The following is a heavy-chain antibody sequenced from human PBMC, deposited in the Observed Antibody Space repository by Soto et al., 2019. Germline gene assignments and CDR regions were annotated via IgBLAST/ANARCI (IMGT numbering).Heavy chain of an antibody. CDR2: ISAYNGNT. CDR1: GYTFTSYG. Sequence: HVQLVQSGAEVKKPGASVKVSCKASGYTFTSYGISWVRQAPGQGLEWMGWISAYNGNTNYAQKLQGRVTMTTDTSSSTAYMELRSLRSGDTAVYYCAREIMVYATNYYYYYRDVWGKWTTVTVSS. V-gene: IGHV1-18*01. J-gene: IGHJ6*03. D-gene: IGHD2-8*01. CDR3: AREIMVYATNYYYYYRDV.